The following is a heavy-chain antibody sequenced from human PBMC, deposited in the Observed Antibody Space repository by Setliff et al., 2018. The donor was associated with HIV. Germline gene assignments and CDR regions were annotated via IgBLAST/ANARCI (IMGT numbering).Heavy chain of an antibody. D-gene: IGHD3-16*01. Sequence: PSETLSLTCAVSGYSISSGYYWGWIRQPPGKGLEWIANIYHNGNTHYNPSVKSRVTISVDTSKNQFSLKLRSVTAADTAVYYCARRPPYWGFDFWGQGTLVTVSS. CDR1: GYSISSGYY. CDR2: IYHNGNT. J-gene: IGHJ4*02. CDR3: ARRPPYWGFDF. V-gene: IGHV4-38-2*01.